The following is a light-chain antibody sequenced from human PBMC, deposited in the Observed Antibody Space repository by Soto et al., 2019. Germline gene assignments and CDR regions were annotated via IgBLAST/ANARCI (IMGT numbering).Light chain of an antibody. Sequence: QSALTQPPSVSGAPGQRVTIYCTGSSSNIGAGYGVHWYQQLPGTAPKLLIYGTSNRPSGVPDRFSGSKSGTSASLAITGLQAEDEAHYYCQSYDSSLSALFGGGTKLTVL. J-gene: IGLJ2*01. CDR2: GTS. CDR1: SSNIGAGYG. CDR3: QSYDSSLSAL. V-gene: IGLV1-40*01.